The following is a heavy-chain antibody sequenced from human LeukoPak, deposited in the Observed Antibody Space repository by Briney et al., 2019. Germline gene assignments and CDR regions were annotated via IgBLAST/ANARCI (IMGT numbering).Heavy chain of an antibody. D-gene: IGHD6-13*01. Sequence: GGSLRLSCAASGFTFSSYAMSWVRQAPGKGLEWVAAISGSGGITYYADSVKGRFTISRDNSKNTLYLQMNSLRAEDTAVYYCAKDPRSSWYPRWFDPWGQGTLVTVSS. J-gene: IGHJ5*02. CDR2: ISGSGGIT. CDR1: GFTFSSYA. CDR3: AKDPRSSWYPRWFDP. V-gene: IGHV3-23*01.